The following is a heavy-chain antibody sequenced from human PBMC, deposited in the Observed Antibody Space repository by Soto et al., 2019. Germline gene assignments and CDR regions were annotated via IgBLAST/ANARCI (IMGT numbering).Heavy chain of an antibody. Sequence: QVQLVQSGAEVKKPGASVKVSCKASGYTFTSYDINWVRQATGQGLEWMGWMNPNSGNTGFAQKFQGRVTMTRNTPISTAYMELSSLKSEDTAVYYCTRWSIAGYGLDVWGQGTTVTVSS. CDR1: GYTFTSYD. V-gene: IGHV1-8*01. CDR3: TRWSIAGYGLDV. D-gene: IGHD6-6*01. J-gene: IGHJ6*02. CDR2: MNPNSGNT.